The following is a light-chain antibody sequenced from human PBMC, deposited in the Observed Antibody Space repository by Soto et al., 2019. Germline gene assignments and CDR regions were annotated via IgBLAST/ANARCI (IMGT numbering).Light chain of an antibody. CDR1: NIGTKS. CDR2: DDH. Sequence: SYELTPPPSVSVAPGQTARISCGGDNIGTKSVHWYQQKPGQAPVLVIYDDHDRPSGIPERFSGSNSGNTAPLTITRVEAGDEADYYCQVWDSSSDHYVFAAGTKVTVL. J-gene: IGLJ1*01. V-gene: IGLV3-21*02. CDR3: QVWDSSSDHYV.